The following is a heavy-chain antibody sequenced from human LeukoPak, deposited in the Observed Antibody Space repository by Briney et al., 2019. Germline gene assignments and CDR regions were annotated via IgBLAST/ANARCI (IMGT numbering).Heavy chain of an antibody. CDR3: ARCAIAVAGTGGKFDP. D-gene: IGHD6-19*01. V-gene: IGHV4-34*01. Sequence: SETLSLTCAVYGGSFSGYYWSWIRQPPGKGLEWIGEINHSGSTNYNPSLKSRVTISVDTSKNQFSLKLSSVTAADTAVYYCARCAIAVAGTGGKFDPWGQGTLVTVSS. J-gene: IGHJ5*02. CDR1: GGSFSGYY. CDR2: INHSGST.